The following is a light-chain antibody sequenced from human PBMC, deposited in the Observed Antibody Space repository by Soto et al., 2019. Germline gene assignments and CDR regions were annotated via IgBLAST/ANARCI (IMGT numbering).Light chain of an antibody. CDR2: YDS. Sequence: SYELTQPPSVSVAPGKTARITCGGNNIGSKSVHWYQQKPGQAPVLVIYYDSDRPSGIPERFSGSNSGNTATLTISRVEAGDEADYYCQVWDSSSDPWVFGGGTKRPS. CDR1: NIGSKS. CDR3: QVWDSSSDPWV. V-gene: IGLV3-21*04. J-gene: IGLJ3*02.